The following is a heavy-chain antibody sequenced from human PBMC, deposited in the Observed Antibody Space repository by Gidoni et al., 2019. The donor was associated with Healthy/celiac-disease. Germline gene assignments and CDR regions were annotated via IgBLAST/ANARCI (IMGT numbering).Heavy chain of an antibody. Sequence: QVQLVQSGAEVKKPGASVQVSCKGSGYTFTSYDISWVRQAPGQGLDWMGWISAYNGNTNYAQKLQGRVTMTTGTSTSTAYRELRSLRSDDTAVYYCARPYDSSGYYCRDWGQGTLVTVSS. J-gene: IGHJ4*02. CDR2: ISAYNGNT. V-gene: IGHV1-18*01. CDR3: ARPYDSSGYYCRD. CDR1: GYTFTSYD. D-gene: IGHD3-22*01.